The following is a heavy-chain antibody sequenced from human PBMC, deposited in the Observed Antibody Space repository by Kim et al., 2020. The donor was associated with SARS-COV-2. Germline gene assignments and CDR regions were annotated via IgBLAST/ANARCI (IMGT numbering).Heavy chain of an antibody. CDR3: ARYCSGGSCYDSGFDF. Sequence: SETLSLTCNVSGGSINSRTYYWGWVRQPPGKGLEWIANIYYSGRTLYNPSLKSRVTISVDTAKNPFSLKVNSVTGADSAVYYCARYCSGGSCYDSGFDFWGQRTLVTVST. V-gene: IGHV4-39*02. CDR2: IYYSGRT. CDR1: GGSINSRTYY. J-gene: IGHJ4*02. D-gene: IGHD2-15*01.